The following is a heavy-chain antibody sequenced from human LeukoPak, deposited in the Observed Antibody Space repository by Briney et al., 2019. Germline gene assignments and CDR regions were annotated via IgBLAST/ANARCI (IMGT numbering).Heavy chain of an antibody. CDR1: GFTVSSNY. CDR2: ISYDGSNK. D-gene: IGHD6-13*01. J-gene: IGHJ2*01. CDR3: ARDFSSSWPPYWYFDL. Sequence: GGSLRLSCAASGFTVSSNYMSWVRQAPGKGLEWVAVISYDGSNKYYANSVKGRFTIFRDNSKNTLYLQMNSLRAEDTAVYYCARDFSSSWPPYWYFDLWGRGTLVTVSS. V-gene: IGHV3-30-3*01.